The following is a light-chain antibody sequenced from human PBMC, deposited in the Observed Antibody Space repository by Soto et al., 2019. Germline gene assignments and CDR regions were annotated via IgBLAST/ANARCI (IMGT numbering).Light chain of an antibody. J-gene: IGKJ4*01. Sequence: DLQMTQSPSSVSASVGDRVTITCRASQTVYRWVAWYQQKPGRAPNLLIYDASNLHTGVPSRFNGSGSGTDFTLTISSLQPEEFATYFCQRANDFPLAFGGGTRVEVK. CDR2: DAS. V-gene: IGKV1-12*01. CDR3: QRANDFPLA. CDR1: QTVYRW.